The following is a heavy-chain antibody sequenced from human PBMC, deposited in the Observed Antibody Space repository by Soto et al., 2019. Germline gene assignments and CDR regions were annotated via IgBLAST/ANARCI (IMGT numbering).Heavy chain of an antibody. CDR3: AKGRAYTQTFFDF. Sequence: LRLSCAAPGFIFPTHAMSWVRQAPGKGLEWVSAITGSGGDTFYASSVKGRFTVSRDNSKNTLYLHMTSLRADDTGVYFCAKGRAYTQTFFDFWGQGTLVTVS. CDR1: GFIFPTHA. J-gene: IGHJ4*02. D-gene: IGHD3-16*01. CDR2: ITGSGGDT. V-gene: IGHV3-23*01.